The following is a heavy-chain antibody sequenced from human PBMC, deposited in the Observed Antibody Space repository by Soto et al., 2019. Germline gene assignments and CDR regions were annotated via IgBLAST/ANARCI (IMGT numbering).Heavy chain of an antibody. V-gene: IGHV3-9*01. CDR1: GFTFDDYA. CDR2: ISWNSGSI. CDR3: AKDIRYNWNTGYFDY. Sequence: EVQLVESGGGLVQSGRSLRLSCAASGFTFDDYAMHWVRQAPGKGLEWVSGISWNSGSIGYADSVKGRFTISRDNAXXSLYLQMNSLRDEDTALYYCAKDIRYNWNTGYFDYWGQGTLVTVSS. D-gene: IGHD1-20*01. J-gene: IGHJ4*02.